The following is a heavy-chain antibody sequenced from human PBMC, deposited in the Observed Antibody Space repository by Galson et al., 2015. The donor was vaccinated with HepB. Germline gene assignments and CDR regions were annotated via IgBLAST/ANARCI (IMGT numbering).Heavy chain of an antibody. D-gene: IGHD6-19*01. J-gene: IGHJ2*01. CDR1: GLTFSTYW. CDR2: IKQDGSET. CDR3: VRHLPIIPVGAPWYVDP. Sequence: SLRLSCAASGLTFSTYWMNWVRQAPGKGLEWVASIKQDGSETYHVDSVKGRFTISRDNAKNSVYLQMSSLTAEDTAVYYCVRHLPIIPVGAPWYVDPWGRGTQVTVSS. V-gene: IGHV3-7*01.